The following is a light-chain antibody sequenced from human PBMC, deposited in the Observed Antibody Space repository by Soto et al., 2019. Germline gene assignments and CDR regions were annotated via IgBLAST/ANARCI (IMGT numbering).Light chain of an antibody. Sequence: DIPMTQSPSTLSASVGDRVTIPCRASQSISSWLAWYQQKPGKAPKLLIYDASSLESGVPSRFSGSGSGTDFTLTISRLEPEDFAVYYCQQYGSSGTFGQGTKVDIK. V-gene: IGKV1-5*01. CDR3: QQYGSSGT. CDR2: DAS. CDR1: QSISSW. J-gene: IGKJ1*01.